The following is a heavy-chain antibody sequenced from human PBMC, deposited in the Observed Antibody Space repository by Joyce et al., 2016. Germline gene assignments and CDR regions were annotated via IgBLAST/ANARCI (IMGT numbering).Heavy chain of an antibody. J-gene: IGHJ4*02. CDR2: ITSTGSTR. CDR1: GFSFNYYI. V-gene: IGHV3-48*02. D-gene: IGHD1-7*01. Sequence: EVQLVESGGGLVQLGGSLRLSCAASGFSFNYYIMNWVRQAPGKGLEWISYITSTGSTRFYADSVKDRFTISRDNAKNSLYLQMNSLRDEDTAVYYCTRRNEGNFFLDYWGQGTLVTVSS. CDR3: TRRNEGNFFLDY.